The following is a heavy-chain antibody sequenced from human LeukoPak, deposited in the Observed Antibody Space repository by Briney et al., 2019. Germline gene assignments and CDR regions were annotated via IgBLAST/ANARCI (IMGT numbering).Heavy chain of an antibody. CDR2: IYHSGST. CDR1: GYSISSGYY. CDR3: ARGLPAGTGFDP. D-gene: IGHD6-13*01. J-gene: IGHJ5*02. V-gene: IGHV4-38-2*02. Sequence: PSETLSLTCTVSGYSISSGYYWGWIRQPPGKGLEWIGSIYHSGSTYYNPSLKSRVTISVDTSKNQFSLKLSSVTAADTAVYYCARGLPAGTGFDPWGQGTLVTVSS.